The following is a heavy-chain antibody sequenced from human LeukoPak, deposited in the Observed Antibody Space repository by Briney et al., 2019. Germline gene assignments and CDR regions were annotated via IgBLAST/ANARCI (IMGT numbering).Heavy chain of an antibody. CDR1: GGSFSGYY. Sequence: SETLSLTCAVYGGSFSGYYWSWIRQPPGKGLEWIGEINHSGSTNYNPSLKSRVTISVDTSKNQFSLKLSSVTAADTAVYYCARGRRSGWYEVWGQGTLVTVSS. CDR2: INHSGST. V-gene: IGHV4-34*01. D-gene: IGHD6-13*01. J-gene: IGHJ4*02. CDR3: ARGRRSGWYEV.